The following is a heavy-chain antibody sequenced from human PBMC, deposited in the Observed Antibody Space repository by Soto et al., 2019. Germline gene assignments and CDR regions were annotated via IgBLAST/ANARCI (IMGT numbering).Heavy chain of an antibody. D-gene: IGHD3-10*01. V-gene: IGHV4-4*02. J-gene: IGHJ6*03. CDR2: IYHSGST. CDR3: AREAIITMVRGAPVKLYYMDV. Sequence: PSETLSLTCAVSSGSISSSNWWSWVRQPPGKGLEWIGEIYHSGSTNYNPSLKSRVTISVDKSKNQFSLKLSSATAADTAVYYCAREAIITMVRGAPVKLYYMDVWGKGTTVTVSS. CDR1: SGSISSSNW.